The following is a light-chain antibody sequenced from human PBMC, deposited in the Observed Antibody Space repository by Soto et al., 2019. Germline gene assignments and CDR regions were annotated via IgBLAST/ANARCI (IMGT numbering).Light chain of an antibody. CDR2: DVN. Sequence: QSVLTQSRSVSGSPGQSVTISCTGTSSDIGAYNYVSWYQQHPGKAPKLMIFDVNKRPSGVPNRFSGSKSGNTASLTISGLQAEDEADYYCCSYAGRYTWVVFGGGTQLTVL. CDR3: CSYAGRYTWVV. CDR1: SSDIGAYNY. V-gene: IGLV2-11*01. J-gene: IGLJ2*01.